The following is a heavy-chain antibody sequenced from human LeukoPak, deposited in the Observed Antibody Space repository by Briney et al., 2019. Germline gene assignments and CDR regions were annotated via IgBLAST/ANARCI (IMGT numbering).Heavy chain of an antibody. J-gene: IGHJ6*02. D-gene: IGHD3-10*01. V-gene: IGHV3-23*01. CDR2: ISGSGGST. CDR1: GFTFSSYA. CDR3: ARAMYYYGSGSYFSNYYGMDV. Sequence: GGSLRLSCAASGFTFSSYAMSWVRQAPGKGLEWVSAISGSGGSTYYADSVKGRFTISRDNAKNTLYLQMNSLRAEDTAVYYCARAMYYYGSGSYFSNYYGMDVWGQGTTVTVSS.